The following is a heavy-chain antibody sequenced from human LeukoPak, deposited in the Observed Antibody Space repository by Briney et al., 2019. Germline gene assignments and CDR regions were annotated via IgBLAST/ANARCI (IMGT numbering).Heavy chain of an antibody. CDR1: GYTFTSYD. J-gene: IGHJ6*02. D-gene: IGHD4-23*01. CDR3: AREAPQTTVVPYYYYGMDV. V-gene: IGHV1-8*01. CDR2: MNPNSGNT. Sequence: PQASVKVSCMASGYTFTSYDINWVRQATGQGLEWMGWMNPNSGNTGYAQKFQGRVTMTRNTSISTAYMELSSLRSEDTAVYYCAREAPQTTVVPYYYYGMDVWGQGTTVTVSS.